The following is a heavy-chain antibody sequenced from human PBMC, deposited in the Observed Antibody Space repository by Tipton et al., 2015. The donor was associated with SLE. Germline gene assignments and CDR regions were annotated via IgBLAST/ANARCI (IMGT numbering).Heavy chain of an antibody. V-gene: IGHV4-39*01. CDR3: ARQSEILTGYYGWLEY. D-gene: IGHD3-9*01. CDR2: LFYSRNT. J-gene: IGHJ4*02. CDR1: GGSISSHY. Sequence: TLSLTCTVSGGSISSHYWGWIRQPPGKGLEWIGSLFYSRNTFYNPSLKSRVTISVDTSKNQFSLKLSSVTAADTAVYYCARQSEILTGYYGWLEYWGQGSLVTVSS.